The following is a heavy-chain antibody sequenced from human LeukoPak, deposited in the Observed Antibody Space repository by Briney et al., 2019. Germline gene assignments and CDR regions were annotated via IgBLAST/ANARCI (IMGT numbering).Heavy chain of an antibody. CDR3: ATQRGSYLWGTDFDY. CDR2: INPNSGDT. J-gene: IGHJ4*02. V-gene: IGHV1-2*02. Sequence: ASVKVSCKASGYTFTNCYMHWVRQAPGQGLEWMGWINPNSGDTKYSQKFQGRVTMTRDTSISTAYMELSRLRSDDTAVYYCATQRGSYLWGTDFDYWGQGTLVTVSS. D-gene: IGHD3-16*01. CDR1: GYTFTNCY.